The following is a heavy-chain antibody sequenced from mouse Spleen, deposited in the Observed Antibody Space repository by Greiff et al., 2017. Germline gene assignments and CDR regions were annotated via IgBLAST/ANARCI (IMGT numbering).Heavy chain of an antibody. CDR3: ARDYGSSYEGG. CDR2: IDPEDGET. D-gene: IGHD1-1*01. CDR1: GFNIKDYY. V-gene: IGHV14-2*01. Sequence: EVKLVESGAELVKPGASVKLSCTASGFNIKDYYMHWVKQRTEQGLEWIGRIDPEDGETKDAPKFQGKATITADTSSNTAYLQLSSLTSEDTAVYYCARDYGSSYEGGWGQGTTLTVSS. J-gene: IGHJ2*01.